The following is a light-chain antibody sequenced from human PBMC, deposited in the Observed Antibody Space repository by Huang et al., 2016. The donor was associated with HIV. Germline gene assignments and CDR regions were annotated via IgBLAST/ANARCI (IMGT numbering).Light chain of an antibody. CDR2: AAS. V-gene: IGKV1-39*01. J-gene: IGKJ5*01. CDR1: QSISNY. Sequence: DIQMTQSPSSLSASVGDKVTITCRASQSISNYLNWYQQKPGKAPKLLIYAASSLQSGVPSRCSGSGSGTDFILTISSLQPEDCATYYCQQSYSTPRTFGQGTRLEIK. CDR3: QQSYSTPRT.